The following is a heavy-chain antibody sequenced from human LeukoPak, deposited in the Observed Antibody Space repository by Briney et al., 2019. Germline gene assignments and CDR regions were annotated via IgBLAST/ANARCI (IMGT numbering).Heavy chain of an antibody. CDR1: GFTFSSYS. J-gene: IGHJ3*02. Sequence: GGSLRLSCAASGFTFSSYSMNWVRQAPGKGLEWVPSISSSSSYIYYADSVKGRFTISRDNAKNSLYLQMNSLRAEDTAVYYCARDQSVGAYADAFDIWGQGTMVTVSS. D-gene: IGHD1-26*01. CDR2: ISSSSSYI. CDR3: ARDQSVGAYADAFDI. V-gene: IGHV3-21*01.